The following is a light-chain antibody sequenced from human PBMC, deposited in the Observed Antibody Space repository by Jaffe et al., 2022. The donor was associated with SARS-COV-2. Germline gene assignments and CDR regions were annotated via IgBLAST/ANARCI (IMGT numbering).Light chain of an antibody. V-gene: IGLV8-61*01. J-gene: IGLJ3*02. CDR1: SGSVSTSYY. Sequence: QTVVTQEPSFSVSPGGTVTLTCGLSSGSVSTSYYPSWYQQTPGQAPRTLIYNTNTRSSGVPDRFSGSIIENKAALTITGAQADDESDYYCVLYMGTAIWAFGGGTKVTVL. CDR3: VLYMGTAIWA. CDR2: NTN.